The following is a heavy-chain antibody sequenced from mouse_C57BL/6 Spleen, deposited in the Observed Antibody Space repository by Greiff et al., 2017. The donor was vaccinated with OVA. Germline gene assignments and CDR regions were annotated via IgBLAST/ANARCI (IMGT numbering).Heavy chain of an antibody. CDR3: ARGGPTGTGDY. Sequence: VKLQQSGAELVRPGASVKLSCKASGYTFTDYYINWVKQRPGQGLEWIARIYPGSGNTYYNEKFKGKATLTADKSSSTAYRQLSSLTSEDSAVYFCARGGPTGTGDYWGQGTTLTVSS. J-gene: IGHJ2*01. CDR1: GYTFTDYY. D-gene: IGHD4-1*02. V-gene: IGHV1-76*01. CDR2: IYPGSGNT.